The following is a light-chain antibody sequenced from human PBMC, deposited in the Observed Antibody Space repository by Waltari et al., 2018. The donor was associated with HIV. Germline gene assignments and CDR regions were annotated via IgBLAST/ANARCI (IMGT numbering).Light chain of an antibody. CDR2: DVK. V-gene: IGLV2-23*02. J-gene: IGLJ2*01. CDR1: RSDIWSYIL. Sequence: QSALTHPAPVSGFLGQSITIPCTGPRSDIWSYILVSWYQQSPGKAPKIIIYDVKKWPSGVSRRFSGFKAANTASLTISGLEAEDEADYYCCSYAGSPTFVIFGGGTKVTVL. CDR3: CSYAGSPTFVI.